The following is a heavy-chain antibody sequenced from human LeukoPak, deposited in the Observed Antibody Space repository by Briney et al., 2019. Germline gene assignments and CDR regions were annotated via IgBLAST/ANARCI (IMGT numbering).Heavy chain of an antibody. CDR1: GFTFSSYA. J-gene: IGHJ6*03. D-gene: IGHD3-16*01. CDR2: ISGSGGST. V-gene: IGHV3-23*01. Sequence: PGGSLRLSCAASGFTFSSYAMSWVRQAPGKGLEWVSAISGSGGSTYYADSVKGRFTIPRDNSKNTLYLQMNSLRAEDTAVYYCAKVVSYYYYYMDVWGKGTTVTVSS. CDR3: AKVVSYYYYYMDV.